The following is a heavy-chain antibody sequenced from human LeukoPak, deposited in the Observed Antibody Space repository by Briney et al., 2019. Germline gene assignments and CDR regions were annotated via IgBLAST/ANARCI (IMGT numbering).Heavy chain of an antibody. CDR2: ISSSSSYI. CDR3: AREEWVVAVAGPDY. CDR1: GFIFSSYN. V-gene: IGHV3-21*01. Sequence: GGSLRLSCAASGFIFSSYNINWVRQAPGKGLEWVSSISSSSSYIYYADSVKGRFTISRDNAKNSLYLQMNSLRAEDTAVYYCAREEWVVAVAGPDYWGQGTLVTVSS. J-gene: IGHJ4*02. D-gene: IGHD6-19*01.